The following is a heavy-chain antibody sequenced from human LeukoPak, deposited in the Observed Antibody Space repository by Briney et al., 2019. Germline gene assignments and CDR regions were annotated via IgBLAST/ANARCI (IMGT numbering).Heavy chain of an antibody. D-gene: IGHD2-2*01. Sequence: ASETLSLTCTVSGGSISSYYWSWIRQPPGKGLEWIGYIYYSGTTNYNPSLRSRVTISVDTSKNQFSLKLSSVTAADTAVYYCASREYCSSTSCPSDYWGQGTLVTVSS. CDR1: GGSISSYY. V-gene: IGHV4-59*12. CDR2: IYYSGTT. CDR3: ASREYCSSTSCPSDY. J-gene: IGHJ4*02.